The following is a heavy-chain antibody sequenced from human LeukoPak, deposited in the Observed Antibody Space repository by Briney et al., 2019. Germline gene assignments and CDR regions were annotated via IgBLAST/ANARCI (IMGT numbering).Heavy chain of an antibody. CDR1: GFTFSSYA. J-gene: IGHJ4*02. Sequence: PGRSLRLSCTASGFTFSSYAMHWVRLAPGKGLEWVAVISYDGSNKYYADSVKGRFTISRDNSKNTLYLQMNSLRAEDTAVYYCAREGLGEDSSGYYANFDYWGQGTLVTVSS. CDR3: AREGLGEDSSGYYANFDY. D-gene: IGHD3-22*01. V-gene: IGHV3-30-3*01. CDR2: ISYDGSNK.